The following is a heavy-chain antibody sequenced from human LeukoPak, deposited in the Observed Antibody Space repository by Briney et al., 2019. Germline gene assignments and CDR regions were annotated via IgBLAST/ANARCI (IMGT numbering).Heavy chain of an antibody. CDR1: GFTFSSYA. V-gene: IGHV3-30*04. CDR2: ISYDGSNK. D-gene: IGHD5-18*01. J-gene: IGHJ4*02. Sequence: GRSLRLSCAASGFTFSSYAMHWVRQAPGKGLEWVAVISYDGSNKYYADSVKGRFTISRDNSKNTLYLQMNSLRAEDTAVYYCARGGSGYSYGKIDSWGQGILVTVSS. CDR3: ARGGSGYSYGKIDS.